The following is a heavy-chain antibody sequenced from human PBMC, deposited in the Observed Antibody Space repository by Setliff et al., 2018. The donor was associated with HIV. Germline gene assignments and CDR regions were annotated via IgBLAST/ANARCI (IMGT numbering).Heavy chain of an antibody. CDR3: TRLAGGYADY. V-gene: IGHV4-4*09. D-gene: IGHD5-12*01. Sequence: KTSETLSLPCTVSGASFTTHYWSLIRQPPGKGLEWLGCISTSGSTNYNPSLKSRVTLSIDMSKNQFSLKMSSVTAADTAVYYCTRLAGGYADYWGQGTLVTVSS. J-gene: IGHJ4*02. CDR2: ISTSGST. CDR1: GASFTTHY.